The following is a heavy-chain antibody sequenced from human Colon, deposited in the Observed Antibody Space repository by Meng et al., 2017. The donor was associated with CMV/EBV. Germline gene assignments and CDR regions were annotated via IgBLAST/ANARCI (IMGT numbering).Heavy chain of an antibody. CDR3: ARMEKYQLLAYFFDS. J-gene: IGHJ4*02. V-gene: IGHV4-61*08. CDR2: VFSRGST. D-gene: IGHD2-2*01. CDR1: GGSVDNTDYY. Sequence: SETLSLTCTVSGGSVDNTDYYWNWIRQPPGKGLEWIGYVFSRGSTSYNPSLESRVIISLDTSKNQFSLRLNSVTAADTATYYCARMEKYQLLAYFFDSWDQGTQVTVS.